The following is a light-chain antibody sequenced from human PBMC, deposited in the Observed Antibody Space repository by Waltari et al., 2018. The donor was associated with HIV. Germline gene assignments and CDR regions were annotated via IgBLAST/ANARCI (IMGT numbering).Light chain of an antibody. V-gene: IGLV2-11*01. J-gene: IGLJ3*02. CDR1: SRDVGGYHY. Sequence: QSALTQPRSVSGSPGQSVTLSCPATSRDVGGYHYVSWYQQHPGKAPKVMIYDVSKRPSGVPDRFSGSKSGNTASLTISGLQAEDEADYYCCSYAGSYTWVFGGGTKMTVL. CDR3: CSYAGSYTWV. CDR2: DVS.